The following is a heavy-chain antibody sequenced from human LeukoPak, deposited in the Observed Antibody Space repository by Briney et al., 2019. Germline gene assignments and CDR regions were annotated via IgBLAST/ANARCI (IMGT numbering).Heavy chain of an antibody. D-gene: IGHD1-26*01. V-gene: IGHV3-48*03. CDR1: GFTFSSYE. CDR2: IRGSGSTI. Sequence: GGSLRLSCSASGFTFSSYEVNWVRQAPGKGLEWVSSIRGSGSTIYYADSVMGRFTISRDNAKNSLYLQMSSLRAEDTAVYYCARARSHWGQGTLVTVSS. J-gene: IGHJ4*02. CDR3: ARARSH.